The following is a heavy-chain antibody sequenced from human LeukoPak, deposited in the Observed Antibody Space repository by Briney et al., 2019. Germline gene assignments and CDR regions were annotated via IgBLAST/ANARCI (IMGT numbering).Heavy chain of an antibody. CDR1: GGSISSSSYY. Sequence: SETLSLTCTVSGGSISSSSYYWGWIRQPPGKGLEWIGSIYYSGSTYYNPSLKSRVTISVDTSKNQFSLKLSSVTAADTAVYYCARGDYSPLDVWGKGTTVTVSS. CDR3: ARGDYSPLDV. V-gene: IGHV4-39*07. CDR2: IYYSGST. J-gene: IGHJ6*04. D-gene: IGHD2-15*01.